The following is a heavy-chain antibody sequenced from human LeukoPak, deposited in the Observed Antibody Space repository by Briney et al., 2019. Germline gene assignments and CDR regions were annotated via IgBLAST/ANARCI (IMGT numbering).Heavy chain of an antibody. J-gene: IGHJ4*02. V-gene: IGHV3-21*01. Sequence: GGSLRLSCAASGFTFSSYSMNWVRQAPGKGLEWVSSISSSSSYIYYADSVKGRFTVSRDNAKNSLYLQMNSLRAEDTAVYYCARASGGTLNYWGQGTLVTVSS. CDR3: ARASGGTLNY. CDR1: GFTFSSYS. CDR2: ISSSSSYI. D-gene: IGHD3-10*01.